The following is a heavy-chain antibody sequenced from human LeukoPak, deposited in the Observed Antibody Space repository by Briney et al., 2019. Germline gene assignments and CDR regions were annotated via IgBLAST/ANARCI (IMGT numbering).Heavy chain of an antibody. CDR1: GGSISSYY. CDR3: ARHSLEAFDY. D-gene: IGHD1-1*01. J-gene: IGHJ4*02. V-gene: IGHV4-59*08. Sequence: SETLSLTCTVSGGSISSYYWSWIRQPPGKGLEWIGYIYYSGSTNYNPSLKSRVTISVDTPKNQFSLRLTSVTATDTAVYYCARHSLEAFDYWGQGTLVTVSS. CDR2: IYYSGST.